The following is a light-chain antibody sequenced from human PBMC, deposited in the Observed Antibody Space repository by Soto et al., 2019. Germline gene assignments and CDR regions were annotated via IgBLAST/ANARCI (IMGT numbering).Light chain of an antibody. CDR2: GAS. Sequence: EIVLAQSPGTLSLSPGERATLSCRASQSVSSSYLAWYQQKPGQAPRLLIYGASSRATGIPDRFSGSGSGTDFTLTISRLEPEVFSLYYYQQNGSYTPKTFGQG. V-gene: IGKV3-20*01. CDR3: QQNGSYTPKT. CDR1: QSVSSSY. J-gene: IGKJ1*01.